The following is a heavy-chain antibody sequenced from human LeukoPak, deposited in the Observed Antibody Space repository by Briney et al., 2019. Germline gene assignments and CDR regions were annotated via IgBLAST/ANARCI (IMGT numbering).Heavy chain of an antibody. D-gene: IGHD1-26*01. CDR3: ARARGATAYYYYYYMDV. CDR1: GYTFYSHP. J-gene: IGHJ6*03. Sequence: ASVKVSCKASGYTFYSHPIHWVRQAPGQRLEWMGWLNTGNGDTKYLEEFQGRVTFTGDTSTSTAYMELRSLRSDDTAVYYCARARGATAYYYYYYMDVWGKGTTVTVSS. CDR2: LNTGNGDT. V-gene: IGHV1-3*04.